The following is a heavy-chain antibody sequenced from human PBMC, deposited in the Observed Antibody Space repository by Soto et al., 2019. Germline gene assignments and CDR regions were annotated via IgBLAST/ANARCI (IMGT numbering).Heavy chain of an antibody. V-gene: IGHV4-34*01. Sequence: ETLSLTCAVYGGSFSGYYWSWIRQPPGKGLEWIGEINHSGSTNYNPSLKSRVTISVDTSKNQFSLKLSSVTAADTAVYYCARASRYCTNGVCYRDGRRDYYYYMDVWGKGTTVTVSS. CDR2: INHSGST. D-gene: IGHD2-8*01. CDR1: GGSFSGYY. J-gene: IGHJ6*03. CDR3: ARASRYCTNGVCYRDGRRDYYYYMDV.